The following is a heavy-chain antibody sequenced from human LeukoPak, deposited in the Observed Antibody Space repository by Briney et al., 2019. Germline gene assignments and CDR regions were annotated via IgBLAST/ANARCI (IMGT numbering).Heavy chain of an antibody. CDR1: GGSISSYY. Sequence: SETLSLTCTVSGGSISSYYWSWIRQPPGKGLEWIGYIYYSGSTNYNPSLKSRVTISVDTSKNQFSLKLSSVTAADTAVYYCARHSRSPPALYCGGDCFNYYYYGMDVWGQGTTVTVSS. CDR2: IYYSGST. J-gene: IGHJ6*02. CDR3: ARHSRSPPALYCGGDCFNYYYYGMDV. V-gene: IGHV4-59*08. D-gene: IGHD2-21*02.